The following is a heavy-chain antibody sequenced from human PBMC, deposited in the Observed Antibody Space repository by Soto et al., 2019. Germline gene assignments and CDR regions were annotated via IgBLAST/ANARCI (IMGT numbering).Heavy chain of an antibody. CDR3: AKDIHGQSIAVAPGLGFDY. Sequence: GGSLRLSCAASGFTFSSYAMSWVRQAPGKGLEWVSAISGSGGSTYYADSVKGRFTISRDNSKNTLYLQMNSLRAEDTAVYYCAKDIHGQSIAVAPGLGFDYWGQGTLVTVAS. D-gene: IGHD6-19*01. V-gene: IGHV3-23*01. CDR1: GFTFSSYA. CDR2: ISGSGGST. J-gene: IGHJ4*02.